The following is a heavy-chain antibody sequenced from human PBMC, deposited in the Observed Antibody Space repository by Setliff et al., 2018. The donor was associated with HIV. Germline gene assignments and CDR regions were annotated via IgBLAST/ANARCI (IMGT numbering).Heavy chain of an antibody. CDR2: MNPNSGNT. D-gene: IGHD3-3*01. CDR3: ARESRKYYDSWSSYYRGVDYYYYMDV. Sequence: ASVKVSCKTSGYPFNVYYVNWVRQATGQGLEWMGWMNPNSGNTGYAQKFQGRVTMTTHTSTTTAHMELRSLRSDDTAVYYCARESRKYYDSWSSYYRGVDYYYYMDVWGKGTTVTVSS. J-gene: IGHJ6*03. CDR1: GYPFNVYY. V-gene: IGHV1-8*02.